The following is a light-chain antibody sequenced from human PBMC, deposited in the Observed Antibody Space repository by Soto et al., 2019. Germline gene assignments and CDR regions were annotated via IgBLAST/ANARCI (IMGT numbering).Light chain of an antibody. Sequence: EVVLTQSTGTLSLSPGERATLSCRASRTVTSNYLAWYQQKPGQAPRLLIYGASSRATDIPHRFSGSGSGTDLTLTISRLEPEDFALYYCQQYLSLPVTFGQGTKLEIK. V-gene: IGKV3-20*01. CDR2: GAS. CDR1: RTVTSNY. J-gene: IGKJ2*01. CDR3: QQYLSLPVT.